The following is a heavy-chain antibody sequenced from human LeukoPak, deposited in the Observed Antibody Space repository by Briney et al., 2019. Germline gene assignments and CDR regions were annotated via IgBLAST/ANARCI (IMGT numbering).Heavy chain of an antibody. CDR1: GGTFSSYA. Sequence: ASVKVSCKASGGTFSSYAISWVRQAPGQGVEWMGGIIPIFGTANYAQKFQGRDTITTDESTSTAYMELSSLRSEDTAVYYCASHSDLRWSLGYWGQGTLVTVSS. J-gene: IGHJ4*02. V-gene: IGHV1-69*05. D-gene: IGHD4-23*01. CDR2: IIPIFGTA. CDR3: ASHSDLRWSLGY.